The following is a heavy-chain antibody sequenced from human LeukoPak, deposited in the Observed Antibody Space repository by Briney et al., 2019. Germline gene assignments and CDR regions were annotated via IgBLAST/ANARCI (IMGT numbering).Heavy chain of an antibody. D-gene: IGHD3-3*01. CDR2: ISAYNGST. Sequence: ASVKVSCKASGYTFTSYGISWVRQAPGQGLEWVGWISAYNGSTNYAQKLQGRVTMTTDTSTSTAYMELRSLRAEDTALYYCAKALRFRTQNDAFDIWGQGTMVTVSS. CDR3: AKALRFRTQNDAFDI. CDR1: GYTFTSYG. V-gene: IGHV1-18*01. J-gene: IGHJ3*02.